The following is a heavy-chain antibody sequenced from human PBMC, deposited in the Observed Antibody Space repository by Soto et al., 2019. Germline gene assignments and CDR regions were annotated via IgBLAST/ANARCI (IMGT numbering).Heavy chain of an antibody. CDR1: GFTFSSYS. CDR2: ISSSSSTI. CDR3: ARAASSSWHPWPADAIKDWFDP. V-gene: IGHV3-48*01. J-gene: IGHJ5*02. Sequence: EVQLVEAGGGLVQPGGSLRLSCAASGFTFSSYSMNWVRQAPGKGLEGVAYISSSSSTIYYADSVKGRFTISRDNAKNTMHLQRNSLRAEGTAGYYCARAASSSWHPWPADAIKDWFDPWGQGTLVTVSS. D-gene: IGHD6-13*01.